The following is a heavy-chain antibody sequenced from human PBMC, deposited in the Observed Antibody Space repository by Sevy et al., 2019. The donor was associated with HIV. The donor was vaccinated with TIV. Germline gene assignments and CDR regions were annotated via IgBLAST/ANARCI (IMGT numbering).Heavy chain of an antibody. D-gene: IGHD3-10*01. CDR2: ISGSGGRT. Sequence: GGSLRLSCAASGFSLRSYAMSWVRQAPGKGLEWVSFISGSGGRTYYADSVKGRFTISRDNSKKKLYMQMNSLRVEDTAVDYCAKDLWFGELSGLYYYYGMDVWGQGTTVTVSS. J-gene: IGHJ6*02. CDR3: AKDLWFGELSGLYYYYGMDV. V-gene: IGHV3-23*01. CDR1: GFSLRSYA.